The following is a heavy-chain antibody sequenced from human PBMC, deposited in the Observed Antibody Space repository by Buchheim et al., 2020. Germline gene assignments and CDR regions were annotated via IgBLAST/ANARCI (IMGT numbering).Heavy chain of an antibody. CDR2: INPSGGST. Sequence: QVQLVQSGAEVKKPGASVKVSCKASGYTFTSYYMHWVRQAPGQGLEWMGIINPSGGSTSYAQKFQGRVTMTRDTSTSTVYMELSSLRSEDTAVHYCAREEVTMVQGVGHYYYYGMDVWGQGTT. CDR3: AREEVTMVQGVGHYYYYGMDV. V-gene: IGHV1-46*01. CDR1: GYTFTSYY. D-gene: IGHD3-10*01. J-gene: IGHJ6*02.